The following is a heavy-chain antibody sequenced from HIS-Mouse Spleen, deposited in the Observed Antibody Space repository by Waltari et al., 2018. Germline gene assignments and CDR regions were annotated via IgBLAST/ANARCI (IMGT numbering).Heavy chain of an antibody. CDR1: GGSISSSSYY. J-gene: IGHJ2*01. V-gene: IGHV4-39*07. D-gene: IGHD6-13*01. Sequence: QLQLQESGPVLVKPSETLSLTCTVSGGSISSSSYYWGWIRPPPGKGLEWIGSIYYSGSTYYNPSLKSRVTISVDTSKNQFSLKLSSVTAADTAVYYCAREIPYSSSWYDWYFDLWGRGTLVTVSS. CDR2: IYYSGST. CDR3: AREIPYSSSWYDWYFDL.